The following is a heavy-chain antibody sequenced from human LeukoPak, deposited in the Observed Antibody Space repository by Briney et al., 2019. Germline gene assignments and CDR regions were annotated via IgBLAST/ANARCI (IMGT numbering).Heavy chain of an antibody. CDR2: MNPNSGNT. CDR3: ARSYYDFWSGYYNYYFDY. Sequence: ASVKVSCKASGGTISTYSFSWVRQATGQGLEWMGWMNPNSGNTGYAQKFQGRVTITRNTSISTAYMELSSLRSEDTAVYYCARSYYDFWSGYYNYYFDYWGQGTLVTVSS. V-gene: IGHV1-8*03. CDR1: GGTISTYS. D-gene: IGHD3-3*01. J-gene: IGHJ4*02.